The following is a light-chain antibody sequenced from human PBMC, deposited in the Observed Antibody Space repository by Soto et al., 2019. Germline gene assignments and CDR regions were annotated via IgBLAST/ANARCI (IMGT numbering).Light chain of an antibody. CDR2: DAN. J-gene: IGLJ1*01. CDR1: SSSIGGNS. Sequence: QLVLTQPPSVSAAPEQKVTLSCSGSSSSIGGNSLSWYQQLPGTAPKLLIYDANKRPSGIPDRFSGFKSGTSATLGITGFQTGDEADYYCGSWDSSRSAYVFGTGTKLTGL. V-gene: IGLV1-51*01. CDR3: GSWDSSRSAYV.